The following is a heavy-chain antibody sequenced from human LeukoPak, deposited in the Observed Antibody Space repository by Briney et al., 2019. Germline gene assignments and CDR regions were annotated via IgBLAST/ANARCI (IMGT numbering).Heavy chain of an antibody. J-gene: IGHJ4*02. D-gene: IGHD3-10*01. CDR2: IIPTIGTP. V-gene: IGHV1-69*05. Sequence: SVKVSCKASGGSFSTYGTSWVRQAPGQGLEWMGGIIPTIGTPKFAQKFQGRVTITTDEVTTTVYMELSRLRLEDTAVYYCARDLMVRGARGHWGQGTLVTVSS. CDR3: ARDLMVRGARGH. CDR1: GGSFSTYG.